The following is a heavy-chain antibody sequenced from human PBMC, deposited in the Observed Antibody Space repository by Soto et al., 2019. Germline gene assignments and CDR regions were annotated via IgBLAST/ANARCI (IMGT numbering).Heavy chain of an antibody. CDR2: ISYDGSNK. CDR3: AKEIAAAPLSRFDP. CDR1: GFTFSSYG. Sequence: TGWSLRLSCAASGFTFSSYGMHWVRQAPGKGLEWVAVISYDGSNKYYADSVKGRFTISRDNSKNTLYLQMNSLRAEEKAVYYCAKEIAAAPLSRFDPWGQGTLATVSS. J-gene: IGHJ5*02. D-gene: IGHD6-13*01. V-gene: IGHV3-30*18.